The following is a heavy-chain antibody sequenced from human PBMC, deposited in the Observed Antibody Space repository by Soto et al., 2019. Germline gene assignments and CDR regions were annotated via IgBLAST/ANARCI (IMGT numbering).Heavy chain of an antibody. Sequence: PGGSLRLSCAASGFTFSSYSMNWVRQAPGKGLEWVSYISSSSSTIYYADSVKGRFTISRDNAKNSLYLQMNSLRDEDTAVYYCARVSTPARSIAAAGPNPFDYWGQGTLVTVSS. D-gene: IGHD6-13*01. V-gene: IGHV3-48*02. CDR2: ISSSSSTI. J-gene: IGHJ4*02. CDR3: ARVSTPARSIAAAGPNPFDY. CDR1: GFTFSSYS.